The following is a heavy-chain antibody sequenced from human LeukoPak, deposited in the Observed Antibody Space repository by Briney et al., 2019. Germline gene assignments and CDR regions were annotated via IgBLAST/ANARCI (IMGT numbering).Heavy chain of an antibody. J-gene: IGHJ5*02. CDR1: GGSISSGGYY. CDR3: ARDDTGTDPWFDP. V-gene: IGHV4-31*03. CDR2: IYYSGST. Sequence: SETLSLTCTVPGGSISSGGYYWSWIRQHPGKGLEWIGYIYYSGSTYYNPSLKSRVTISVDTSKNQFSLKLSSVTAADTAVYYCARDDTGTDPWFDPWGQGTLVTVSS. D-gene: IGHD1-7*01.